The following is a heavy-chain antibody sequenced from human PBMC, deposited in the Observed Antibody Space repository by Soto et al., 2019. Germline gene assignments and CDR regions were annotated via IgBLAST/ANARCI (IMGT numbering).Heavy chain of an antibody. D-gene: IGHD2-8*01. V-gene: IGHV4-34*01. CDR2: INYSGTT. J-gene: IGHJ6*04. CDR3: ARVSLVFNELDV. Sequence: QVQLQQWGAGLLKPSETLSLTCGVYGGSFSGYYWSWIRQPPGKGLEWIGEINYSGTTKYNPSLESRVSISVDTSKKEFSVNLTSVTAADTAVYYCARVSLVFNELDVWGKGTTVTVSS. CDR1: GGSFSGYY.